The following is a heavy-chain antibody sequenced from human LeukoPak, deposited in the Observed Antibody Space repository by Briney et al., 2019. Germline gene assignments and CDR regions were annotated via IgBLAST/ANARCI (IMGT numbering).Heavy chain of an antibody. J-gene: IGHJ6*02. CDR1: GFTVSSNY. V-gene: IGHV3-66*01. CDR3: ARDFPFFGVVPPNYGMDV. D-gene: IGHD3-3*01. Sequence: PGGSLRLSCAASGFTVSSNYMSWVRQAPGKGLEWVSVIYSGGSTYYADSVKGRFTISRDNSKNTLYLQMNSLRAEDTAVYYCARDFPFFGVVPPNYGMDVWGQGTTVTVSS. CDR2: IYSGGST.